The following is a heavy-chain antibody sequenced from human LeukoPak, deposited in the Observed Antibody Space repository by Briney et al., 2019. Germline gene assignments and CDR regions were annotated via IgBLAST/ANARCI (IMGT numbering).Heavy chain of an antibody. V-gene: IGHV3-7*01. CDR2: IKQDGSEK. CDR3: ARDQDYVWGSVFDY. J-gene: IGHJ4*02. CDR1: GFIFSDHY. D-gene: IGHD3-16*01. Sequence: GGSLRLSCAASGFIFSDHYMDWVRQAPGKGLDWVANIKQDGSEKYYVDSVEGRFTISKDNAENSLYLQMNSLRSEGAAVYYCARDQDYVWGSVFDYWGQGIRVTVSS.